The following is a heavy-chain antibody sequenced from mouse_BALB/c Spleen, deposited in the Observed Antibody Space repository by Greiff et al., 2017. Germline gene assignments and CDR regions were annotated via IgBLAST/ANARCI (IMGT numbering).Heavy chain of an antibody. J-gene: IGHJ4*01. D-gene: IGHD2-4*01. CDR2: INPSSGYT. Sequence: QVQLKESAAELARPGASVKMSCKASGYTFTSYTMHWVKQRPGQGLEWIGYINPSSGYTEYNQKFKDKTTLTADKSSSTAYMQLSSLTSEDSAVYYSARSTIITTDYAMDYWGQGTSVTVSS. CDR3: ARSTIITTDYAMDY. CDR1: GYTFTSYT. V-gene: IGHV1-4*02.